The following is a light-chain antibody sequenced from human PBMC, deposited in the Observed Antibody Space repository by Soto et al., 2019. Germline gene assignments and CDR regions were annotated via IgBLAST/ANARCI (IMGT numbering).Light chain of an antibody. V-gene: IGLV2-8*01. CDR3: SSYAGINNLGV. Sequence: QSALTQPPSASGSPGQSVTISCTGTSSDVGGYKYVSWYQQHPGKAPKLMIFEVNKRPSGVPDRFYGSKSGNTASLTVSGRQAEDEADYYCSSYAGINNLGVFGTGTKLTVL. CDR1: SSDVGGYKY. J-gene: IGLJ1*01. CDR2: EVN.